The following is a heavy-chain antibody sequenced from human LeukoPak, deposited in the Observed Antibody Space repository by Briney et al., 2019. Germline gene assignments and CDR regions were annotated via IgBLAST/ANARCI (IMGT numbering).Heavy chain of an antibody. CDR2: IRSKAYGGTT. J-gene: IGHJ4*02. CDR3: TRADSGYGAWY. D-gene: IGHD5-12*01. V-gene: IGHV3-49*03. CDR1: GGSFSGYY. Sequence: LSLTCAVYGGSFSGYYWSWFRQTPGKGLEWVGFIRSKAYGGTTEYAASVKGRFTISRDDSKSIAYLQMNSLKTEDTAVYYCTRADSGYGAWYWGQGTLVTVSS.